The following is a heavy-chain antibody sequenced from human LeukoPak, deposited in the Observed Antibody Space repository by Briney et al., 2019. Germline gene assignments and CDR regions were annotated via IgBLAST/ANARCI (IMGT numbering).Heavy chain of an antibody. CDR1: GYTLTELS. D-gene: IGHD3-22*01. Sequence: ASVKVSCKVSGYTLTELSMHWVRQAPGQGLEWMGIINPSGGSTSYAQKFQGRVTMTRDTSTSTVYMELSSLRSEDTAVYYCARNAYYYDSSGYYFRRDAFDIWGQGTMVTVSS. J-gene: IGHJ3*02. CDR3: ARNAYYYDSSGYYFRRDAFDI. V-gene: IGHV1-46*01. CDR2: INPSGGST.